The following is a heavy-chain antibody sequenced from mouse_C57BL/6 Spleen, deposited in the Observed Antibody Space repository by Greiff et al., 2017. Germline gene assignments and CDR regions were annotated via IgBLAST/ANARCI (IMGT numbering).Heavy chain of an antibody. J-gene: IGHJ2*01. CDR1: GYTFTNYW. V-gene: IGHV1-63*01. Sequence: VQLQESGAELVRPGTSVKMSCKASGYTFTNYWIGWAKQRPGHGLEWIGDIYPGGGYTNYNEKFKGKATLTADKSSSTAYMQLSSLTSEDSAIYYWARRGSSPLDYWGQGTTLTVSS. D-gene: IGHD1-1*01. CDR3: ARRGSSPLDY. CDR2: IYPGGGYT.